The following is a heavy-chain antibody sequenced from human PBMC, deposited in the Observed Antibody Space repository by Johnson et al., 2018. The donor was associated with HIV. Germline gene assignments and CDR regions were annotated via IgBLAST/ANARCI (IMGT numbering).Heavy chain of an antibody. V-gene: IGHV3-30*04. CDR3: ARDFSYYYDIGHAFDI. CDR2: ISYDGSNK. Sequence: QVQLVESGGGVVQPGRSLRLSCAASGFTFSSYAMHLVRQAPGKGLEWVAVISYDGSNKYYADSVKGRFTISRDNSKNTLYLQMNSLRAEDTAVYYCARDFSYYYDIGHAFDIWGQGTMVTVSS. CDR1: GFTFSSYA. J-gene: IGHJ3*02. D-gene: IGHD3-22*01.